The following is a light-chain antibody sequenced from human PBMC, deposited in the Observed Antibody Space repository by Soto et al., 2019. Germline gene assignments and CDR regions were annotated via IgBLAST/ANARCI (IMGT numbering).Light chain of an antibody. CDR2: DVS. Sequence: QSVLTQPASVSGSPGQSITISCTGTSSDVGDYNYVSWYQQHPGKAPKLMISDVSHRPSGISNRFSGSKSGNTASLTISGLQAEDEADYYCSSYTSSSTLVVFGGGTQLTVL. V-gene: IGLV2-14*03. CDR1: SSDVGDYNY. J-gene: IGLJ2*01. CDR3: SSYTSSSTLVV.